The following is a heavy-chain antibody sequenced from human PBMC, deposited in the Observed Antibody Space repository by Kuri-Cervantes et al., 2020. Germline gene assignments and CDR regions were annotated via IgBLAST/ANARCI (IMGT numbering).Heavy chain of an antibody. D-gene: IGHD6-6*01. CDR3: ARGAARDLDY. Sequence: ASVKVSCKASGYTFTSYCMHWVRQAPGQGLEWMGIINPSGGSTSYAQRFQGRVTMTRDTSTSTVYMELSSLRSEDTAVFYCARGAARDLDYWGQGTLVTVSS. CDR2: INPSGGST. V-gene: IGHV1-46*01. CDR1: GYTFTSYC. J-gene: IGHJ4*02.